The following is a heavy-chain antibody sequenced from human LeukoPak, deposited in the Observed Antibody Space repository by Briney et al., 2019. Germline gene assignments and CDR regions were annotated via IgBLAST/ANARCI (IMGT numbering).Heavy chain of an antibody. CDR3: ARGASSSAFYYMDV. Sequence: GGSLRLSCAASGFTFDDYTVHWVRQGPGKGLEWVSLIGWDGGSTSYADSVKGRFTISRDNSKNSLYLQMNSQRTEDTALYYCARGASSSAFYYMDVWGKGTTVTVS. CDR1: GFTFDDYT. CDR2: IGWDGGST. V-gene: IGHV3-43*01. J-gene: IGHJ6*03. D-gene: IGHD6-13*01.